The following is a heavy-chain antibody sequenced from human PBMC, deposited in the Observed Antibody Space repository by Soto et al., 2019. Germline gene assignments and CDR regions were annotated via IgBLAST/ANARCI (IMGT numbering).Heavy chain of an antibody. CDR3: ARERPPADY. CDR1: GYTFSSYG. CDR2: ISAYNDNT. V-gene: IGHV1-18*01. J-gene: IGHJ4*02. Sequence: QVQLVQSGAEVKKPGASVKVSCKASGYTFSSYGISWVRQAPGQGLEWMGWISAYNDNTKYAHNLQRRVTMTTDTSTSTAFMELSGLRSDDTAVYSCARERPPADYWGQGTLVTVSS.